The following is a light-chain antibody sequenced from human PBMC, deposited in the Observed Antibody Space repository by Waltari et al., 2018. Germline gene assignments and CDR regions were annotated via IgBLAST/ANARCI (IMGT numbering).Light chain of an antibody. V-gene: IGKV3-20*01. CDR3: QQYDISPPT. Sequence: EIVLTQSPGTLSSSPGERATLSCRASQTVRTTYLAWYQQKPGQAPTLLIYGASSRATGIPDRFSGSGSGTDFSLTISSLEPEDFAVYYCQQYDISPPTFGGGTKVEIK. J-gene: IGKJ4*01. CDR2: GAS. CDR1: QTVRTTY.